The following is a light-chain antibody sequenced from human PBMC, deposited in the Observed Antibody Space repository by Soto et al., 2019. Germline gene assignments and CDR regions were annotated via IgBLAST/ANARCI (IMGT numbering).Light chain of an antibody. Sequence: EFVLTQSPGTLSLSPGERATLSCRASQTVRNNYVAWYQQKPGQAPRLLIYDASSRATGIPDRFSGGGSGTDFTLTISRLEPEDFAVYYCHQFSSYPLTFGGGTKVEIK. CDR2: DAS. CDR3: HQFSSYPLT. J-gene: IGKJ4*01. CDR1: QTVRNNY. V-gene: IGKV3-20*01.